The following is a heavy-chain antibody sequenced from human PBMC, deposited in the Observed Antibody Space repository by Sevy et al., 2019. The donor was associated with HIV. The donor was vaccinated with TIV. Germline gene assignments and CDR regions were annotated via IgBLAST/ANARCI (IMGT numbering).Heavy chain of an antibody. CDR2: ISSGSSYI. J-gene: IGHJ4*02. CDR1: GFTFSNYF. Sequence: GGPLRLSCAASGFTFSNYFMNWVRQAPGKGLEWVSSISSGSSYIFYADSLKGRLTISRDNAKNSLYLHMNSLRAEDTAVCYCARGDYYGSLYYFDYWGPGTLVTVSS. V-gene: IGHV3-21*03. D-gene: IGHD3-10*01. CDR3: ARGDYYGSLYYFDY.